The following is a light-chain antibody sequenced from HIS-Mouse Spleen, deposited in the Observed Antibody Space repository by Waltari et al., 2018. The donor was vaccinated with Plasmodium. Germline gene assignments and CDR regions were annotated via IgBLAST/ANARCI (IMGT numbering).Light chain of an antibody. V-gene: IGKV3-15*01. CDR1: QSVSSN. Sequence: EIVMTQSPATLSVSPGERATLSCRASQSVSSNLAWYQQQPGQAPRLLIYGASTRATGSPARFSGSGSGTEFTLTISSLQSEDFAVYYCQQYNNWSFTVGPWTKVDIK. CDR2: GAS. J-gene: IGKJ3*01. CDR3: QQYNNWSFT.